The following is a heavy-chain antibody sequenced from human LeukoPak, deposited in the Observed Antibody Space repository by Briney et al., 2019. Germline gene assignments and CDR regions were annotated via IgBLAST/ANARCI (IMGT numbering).Heavy chain of an antibody. CDR3: AKDLQSMIVVVMTDY. Sequence: GGSLRLSCADSGFTFSSYAMSWVRQAPGKGLEWVSAISGSGGSTYYADSVKGRFTISRDNSKNTLYLQMNSLRAEDTAVYYCAKDLQSMIVVVMTDYWGQGTLVTVSS. CDR2: ISGSGGST. V-gene: IGHV3-23*01. J-gene: IGHJ4*02. D-gene: IGHD3-22*01. CDR1: GFTFSSYA.